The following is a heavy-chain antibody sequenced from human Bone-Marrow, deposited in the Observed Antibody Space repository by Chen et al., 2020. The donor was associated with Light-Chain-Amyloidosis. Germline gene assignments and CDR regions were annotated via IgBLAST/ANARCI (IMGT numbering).Heavy chain of an antibody. D-gene: IGHD5-12*01. Sequence: EVQLVESGGDLVKPGGSLRLSCVASGFSYSTYWMSWVRQAPGKGLEWVANIKEDGSEQHYVDSVKGRFTISRDNAKNSLYLQMNSLRAEDTAIYYCATSTILDYWGQGTLVTVS. CDR1: GFSYSTYW. J-gene: IGHJ4*02. CDR2: IKEDGSEQ. CDR3: ATSTILDY. V-gene: IGHV3-7*01.